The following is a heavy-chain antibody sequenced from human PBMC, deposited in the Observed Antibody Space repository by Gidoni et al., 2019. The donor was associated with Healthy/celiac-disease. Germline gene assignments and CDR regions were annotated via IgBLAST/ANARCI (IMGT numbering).Heavy chain of an antibody. D-gene: IGHD2-2*01. V-gene: IGHV4-30-4*01. J-gene: IGHJ3*02. CDR2: IYYSGST. CDR1: GGSISSGGYY. Sequence: QVQLQESGPGLVKPSQTLSLTCAVSGGSISSGGYYWSWIRQPPGKGLEWIGYIYYSGSTYYNPSLKSRVTISVDTSKNQFSLKLSSVTAADTAVYYCAREFGEDIVVVPAADDAFDIWGQGTMVTVSS. CDR3: AREFGEDIVVVPAADDAFDI.